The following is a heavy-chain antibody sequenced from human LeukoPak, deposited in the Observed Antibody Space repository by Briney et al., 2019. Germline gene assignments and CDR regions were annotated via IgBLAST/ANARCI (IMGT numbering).Heavy chain of an antibody. Sequence: GGSLRLSCAAPGFTFSSYAMSWVRQAPGKGLEWVSPISGSGGSTYYADSVKGRFTISRDNSKNTLYLQMNSLRAEDTAVYYSAKHPRGVVALLGYWGQGTLVTVSS. CDR2: ISGSGGST. V-gene: IGHV3-23*01. CDR1: GFTFSSYA. CDR3: AKHPRGVVALLGY. J-gene: IGHJ4*02. D-gene: IGHD2-2*01.